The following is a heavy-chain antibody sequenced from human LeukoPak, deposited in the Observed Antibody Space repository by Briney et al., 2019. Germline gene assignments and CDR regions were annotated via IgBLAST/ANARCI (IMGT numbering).Heavy chain of an antibody. CDR2: INPNSGGT. D-gene: IGHD2-2*02. CDR3: ARDGDCSSTSCYTFDY. J-gene: IGHJ4*02. Sequence: ASVKVSCKASGYTFTGYYMHWVRQAPGQGLEWMGWINPNSGGTSYAQKFQGWVTMTRDTSISTAYMELSRLRSDDTAVYYCARDGDCSSTSCYTFDYWGQGTLVTVSS. V-gene: IGHV1-2*04. CDR1: GYTFTGYY.